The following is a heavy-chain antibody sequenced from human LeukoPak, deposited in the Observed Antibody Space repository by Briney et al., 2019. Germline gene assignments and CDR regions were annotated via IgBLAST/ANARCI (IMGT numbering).Heavy chain of an antibody. J-gene: IGHJ4*02. CDR3: ARVPDSRGWAFEF. V-gene: IGHV3-21*01. Sequence: GGSLRLSCAASGFTFRTYHMNWVRQAPGKGLEWVSSISGSSSDMFYADSVQGRFTISRDNAKNLLFLQMNSLRAEDTAVYYCARVPDSRGWAFEFWGQGTLVTVSS. CDR1: GFTFRTYH. D-gene: IGHD6-19*01. CDR2: ISGSSSDM.